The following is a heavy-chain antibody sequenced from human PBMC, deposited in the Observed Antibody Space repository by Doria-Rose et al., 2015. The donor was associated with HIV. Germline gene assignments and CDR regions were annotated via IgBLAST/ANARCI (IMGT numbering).Heavy chain of an antibody. CDR3: ARIKSSRWYHKYYFDF. CDR2: IVSHDER. V-gene: IGHV2-26*01. Sequence: SGPVLVKPTETLTLTCTVSGVSLSSPGMGVSWIRQPPGKALEWLANIVSHDERSYNTSLKSRLTISRSTSKSQMVLTMTDMDPVDTATYYCARIKSSRWYHKYYFDFWGQGTLVIVSA. D-gene: IGHD6-13*01. CDR1: GVSLSSPGMG. J-gene: IGHJ4*02.